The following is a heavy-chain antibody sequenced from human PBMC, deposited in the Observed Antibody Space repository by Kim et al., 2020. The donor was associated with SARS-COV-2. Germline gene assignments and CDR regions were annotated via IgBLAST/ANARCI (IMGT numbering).Heavy chain of an antibody. V-gene: IGHV3-30*07. D-gene: IGHD6-19*01. Sequence: DSVKGRFTISRDNSKNTLYLQMNSMRAEDTAVYYCARETGYSSGWYFDYWGQGTLVTVSS. CDR3: ARETGYSSGWYFDY. J-gene: IGHJ4*02.